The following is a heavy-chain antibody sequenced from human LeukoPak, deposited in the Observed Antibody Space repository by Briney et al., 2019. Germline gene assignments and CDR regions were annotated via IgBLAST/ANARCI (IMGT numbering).Heavy chain of an antibody. J-gene: IGHJ3*02. CDR1: GVTSRTYG. Sequence: PGGSLRLSCAASGVTSRTYGIHWVRQAPGKGLEWGAFIRYDGSSKYYADSVRGRFTISRDSSRNTVYLQMNSLRAEDTAVYYCVKERGDHFESFDIWPLGTMVTVSS. CDR3: VKERGDHFESFDI. D-gene: IGHD2/OR15-2a*01. CDR2: IRYDGSSK. V-gene: IGHV3-30*02.